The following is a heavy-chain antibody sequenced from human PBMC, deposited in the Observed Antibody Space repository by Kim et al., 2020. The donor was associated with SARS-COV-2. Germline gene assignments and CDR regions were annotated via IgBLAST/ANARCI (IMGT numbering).Heavy chain of an antibody. Sequence: RYSPSFQGQVTISADKSISTAYLQWSSLKASDTAMYYCAITYGDYVAIDYWGQGTLVTVSS. CDR3: AITYGDYVAIDY. J-gene: IGHJ4*02. V-gene: IGHV5-51*01. D-gene: IGHD4-17*01.